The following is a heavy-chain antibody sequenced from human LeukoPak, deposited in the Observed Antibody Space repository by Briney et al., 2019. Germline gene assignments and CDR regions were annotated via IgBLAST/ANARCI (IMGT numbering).Heavy chain of an antibody. D-gene: IGHD2-15*01. CDR1: GFTFSRYW. CDR2: IKYDGRQK. V-gene: IGHV3-7*01. Sequence: PGGSLRLSCAPSGFTFSRYWMTWLRQAPAKGLEWVASIKYDGRQKYYVDSVKGGFTDSRDNAKDSVYLDMNSLGDEDTALYCCARDVGRGFDNWGKGTLVTVSS. J-gene: IGHJ4*02. CDR3: ARDVGRGFDN.